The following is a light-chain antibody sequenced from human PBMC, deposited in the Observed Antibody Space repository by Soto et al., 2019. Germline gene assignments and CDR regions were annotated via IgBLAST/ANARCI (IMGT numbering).Light chain of an antibody. J-gene: IGLJ1*01. CDR1: SSNIGNNY. CDR2: ENN. CDR3: GTWDSSLSAGV. Sequence: QSVLTQPPSVSAAPGQRVTLSCSGSSSNIGNNYVSWYQQLPGTAPKLLIYENNKRPSGIPDRFSGSKSGTSATLGITGLQTGDEADYYCGTWDSSLSAGVFGTGTKLTVL. V-gene: IGLV1-51*02.